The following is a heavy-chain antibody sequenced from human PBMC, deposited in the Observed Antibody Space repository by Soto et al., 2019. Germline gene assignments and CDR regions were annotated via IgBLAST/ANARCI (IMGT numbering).Heavy chain of an antibody. Sequence: XVSLGLSCAASGFIFSNYGMHGVRQAPGKGLEWVTIISYDGSVKYYADSVKGRFTISRDNSKNTLYLQMNSLRAEDTAVYYCAKDGTGGPPYYFDYWGQGTLVTVSS. CDR3: AKDGTGGPPYYFDY. D-gene: IGHD2-8*02. V-gene: IGHV3-30*18. CDR2: ISYDGSVK. J-gene: IGHJ4*02. CDR1: GFIFSNYG.